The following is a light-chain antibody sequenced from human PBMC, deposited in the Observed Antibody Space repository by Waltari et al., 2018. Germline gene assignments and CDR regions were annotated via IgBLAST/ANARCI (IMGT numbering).Light chain of an antibody. V-gene: IGKV3-20*01. CDR1: QSVGSS. CDR2: DAS. J-gene: IGKJ1*01. Sequence: SCRASQSVGSSLCLYQQKHGQAPRLLIYDASTRATGIPDRFSGGGSGTDFSLTISRLEPEDFAVYYCQMYVRLPATFGQGTKVEI. CDR3: QMYVRLPAT.